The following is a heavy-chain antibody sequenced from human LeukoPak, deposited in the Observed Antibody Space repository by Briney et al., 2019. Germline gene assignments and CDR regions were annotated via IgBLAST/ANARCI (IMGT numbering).Heavy chain of an antibody. Sequence: QPGGSLRLSCAASGFTFSSYWMSWVRQAPGKGLEWVSTITSDGDNTYSADSVKGRITFSRDNSKNTLSLQLRSLRAEDTAVYYCAKDLSYTSGSSDYWGQGTLVTVSS. J-gene: IGHJ4*02. CDR3: AKDLSYTSGSSDY. D-gene: IGHD6-19*01. CDR1: GFTFSSYW. V-gene: IGHV3-23*01. CDR2: ITSDGDNT.